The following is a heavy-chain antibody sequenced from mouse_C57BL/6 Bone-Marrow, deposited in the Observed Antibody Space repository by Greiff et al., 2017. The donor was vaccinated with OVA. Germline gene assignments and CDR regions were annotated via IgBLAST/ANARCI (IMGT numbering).Heavy chain of an antibody. V-gene: IGHV1-59*01. CDR1: GYTFTSYW. CDR3: ARRDSSCSRYAMDY. CDR2: IDPSDSYT. Sequence: QVQLQQPGAELVRPGTSVKLSCKASGYTFTSYWMHWVKQRPGQGLEWIGVIDPSDSYTNYNQKFKGKATLTVDTSSSTAYMQLSSLTSEDSAVYYCARRDSSCSRYAMDYWGQGTSVTVSS. D-gene: IGHD3-2*02. J-gene: IGHJ4*01.